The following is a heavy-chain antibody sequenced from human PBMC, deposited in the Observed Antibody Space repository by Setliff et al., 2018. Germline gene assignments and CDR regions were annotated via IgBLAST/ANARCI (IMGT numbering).Heavy chain of an antibody. V-gene: IGHV1-69*10. D-gene: IGHD2-2*01. CDR1: GGTFSSYA. Sequence: SVKVSCKASGGTFSSYAISWVRQAPGQGLEWMGGIIPILGIANYAQKFQGRVTITADKSTSTAYMELSSLRSEDTAVYYCARVNCSSTSCYAGIYYYYMDVWGKGTTVTVSS. CDR3: ARVNCSSTSCYAGIYYYYMDV. CDR2: IIPILGIA. J-gene: IGHJ6*03.